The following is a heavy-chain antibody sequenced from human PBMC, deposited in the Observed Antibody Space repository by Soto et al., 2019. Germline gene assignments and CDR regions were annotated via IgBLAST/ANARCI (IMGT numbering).Heavy chain of an antibody. Sequence: SETLSLTCTVSGGSISSSSYYWGWIRQPPGKGLEWIGSIYYSGSTYYNPSLKSRVTISVDTSKNQFSLKLSSVTAADTAVYYCARVLRFLEWFLGNWFDHWGQGTLVTVSS. CDR3: ARVLRFLEWFLGNWFDH. D-gene: IGHD3-3*01. CDR2: IYYSGST. V-gene: IGHV4-39*01. J-gene: IGHJ5*02. CDR1: GGSISSSSYY.